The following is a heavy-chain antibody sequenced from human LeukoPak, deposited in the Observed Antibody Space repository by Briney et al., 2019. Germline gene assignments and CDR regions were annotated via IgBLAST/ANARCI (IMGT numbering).Heavy chain of an antibody. J-gene: IGHJ4*02. Sequence: SETLSLTCTVSGGSISSGDYYWSWVRQPPGKGLEWLGYIYDSGSTYYNPSLKSRVTISVDTSKNQFSLKLSSVTAADTAVYYCARDERRCSGGSCYTNYFDYWGQGTLVTVSS. CDR1: GGSISSGDYY. D-gene: IGHD2-15*01. CDR3: ARDERRCSGGSCYTNYFDY. V-gene: IGHV4-30-4*01. CDR2: IYDSGST.